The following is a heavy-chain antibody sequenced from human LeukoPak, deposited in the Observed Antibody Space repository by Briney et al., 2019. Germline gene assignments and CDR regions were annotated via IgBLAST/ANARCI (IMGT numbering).Heavy chain of an antibody. CDR3: ARGDILTGFDY. CDR1: GFTFSSYS. J-gene: IGHJ4*02. Sequence: PGGSLRLSCAASGFTFSSYSMNWVRQAPGKGLEWVSSISSSSSYIYYADSVKGRFAISRDNAKNSLYLQMNSLRAEDTAVYYCARGDILTGFDYWGQGTLVTVSS. V-gene: IGHV3-21*01. D-gene: IGHD3-9*01. CDR2: ISSSSSYI.